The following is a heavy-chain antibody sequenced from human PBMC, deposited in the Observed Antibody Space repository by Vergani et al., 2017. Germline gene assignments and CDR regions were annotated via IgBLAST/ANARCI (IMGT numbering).Heavy chain of an antibody. D-gene: IGHD6-13*01. CDR1: GFTFSSYG. V-gene: IGHV3-30*02. CDR2: IRYDGSNK. CDR3: AKDRRKAAAGPDY. J-gene: IGHJ4*02. Sequence: VQLVESGGDLVKPGGSLRLSCAASGFTFSSYGMHWVRQAPGKGLEWVAFIRYDGSNKYYADSVKGRFTISRDNSKNTLYLQMNSLRAEDTAVYYCAKDRRKAAAGPDYWGQGTLVTVSS.